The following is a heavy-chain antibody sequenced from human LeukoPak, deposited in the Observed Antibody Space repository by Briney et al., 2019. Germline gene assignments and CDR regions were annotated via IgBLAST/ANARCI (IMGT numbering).Heavy chain of an antibody. V-gene: IGHV1-18*01. CDR1: GYTFTTYG. D-gene: IGHD2-2*01. CDR3: ARERRYCSSTSCYWDAFDI. CDR2: ISAYNGNT. J-gene: IGHJ3*02. Sequence: ASVKVSCKASGYTFTTYGISWVRQAPGQGLEWMGWISAYNGNTNYVQNLQGRVTMTTDTSTSTAYMELRSLRSDDTAVYYCARERRYCSSTSCYWDAFDIWGQGTMVTVSS.